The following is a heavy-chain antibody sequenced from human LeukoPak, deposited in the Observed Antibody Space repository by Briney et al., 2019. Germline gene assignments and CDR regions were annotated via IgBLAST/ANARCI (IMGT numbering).Heavy chain of an antibody. CDR1: GGTFSSYA. D-gene: IGHD4-17*01. J-gene: IGHJ5*02. CDR3: ARDYLEYGDYGHGT. Sequence: ASVKVSCKSAGGTFSSYAIIWVREAPGQELEWIGGIIPIIGTANNAQKFQGRVTITADKSTSTAYMELSSLRSEDTAVYYCARDYLEYGDYGHGTWGQGTLVTVSS. V-gene: IGHV1-69*06. CDR2: IIPIIGTA.